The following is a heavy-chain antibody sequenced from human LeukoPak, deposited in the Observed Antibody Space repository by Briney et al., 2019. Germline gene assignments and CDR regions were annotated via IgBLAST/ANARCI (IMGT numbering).Heavy chain of an antibody. CDR3: ARVRSIVVVPAAPLNY. V-gene: IGHV1-18*01. CDR1: GYSFSTYA. CDR2: ISVFNGDT. Sequence: ASVKVSCTASGYSFSTYAISWVRQAPGQGLEWIGWISVFNGDTKYGQRFQGRVTMTTDASSNTAYMDLRSLRSDDTAAYYCARVRSIVVVPAAPLNYGGQGTPVIFSS. D-gene: IGHD2-2*01. J-gene: IGHJ4*02.